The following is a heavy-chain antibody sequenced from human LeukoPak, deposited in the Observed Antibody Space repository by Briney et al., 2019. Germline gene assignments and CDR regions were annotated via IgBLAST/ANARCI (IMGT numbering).Heavy chain of an antibody. Sequence: ASVKVSCKAPGYTFTSYDINWVRQATGQGLEWMGWMNPNSGNTGYAQKFQGRVTMTRNTSISTAYMELSSLRSEDTAVYYCARAVVGATTVFDYWGQGTLVTVSS. D-gene: IGHD1-26*01. CDR2: MNPNSGNT. CDR3: ARAVVGATTVFDY. V-gene: IGHV1-8*01. CDR1: GYTFTSYD. J-gene: IGHJ4*02.